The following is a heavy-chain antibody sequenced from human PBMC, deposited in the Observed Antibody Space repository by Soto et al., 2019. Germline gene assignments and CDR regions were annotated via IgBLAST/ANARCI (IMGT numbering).Heavy chain of an antibody. D-gene: IGHD6-13*01. V-gene: IGHV4-59*12. J-gene: IGHJ1*01. CDR1: GGSISSYY. Sequence: SETLSLTCTVSGGSISSYYWSWIRQPPGKGLEWIGDINYSGSTNYNPSLKSRVTISVDTSKNQFSLKLSSVTAADTAVYYCARGPRGSSSRGYFQYWGQGTLVTVSS. CDR2: INYSGST. CDR3: ARGPRGSSSRGYFQY.